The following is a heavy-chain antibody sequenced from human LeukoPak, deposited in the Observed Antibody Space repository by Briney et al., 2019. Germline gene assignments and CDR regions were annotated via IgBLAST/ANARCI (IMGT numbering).Heavy chain of an antibody. CDR2: VYYTGRT. D-gene: IGHD2-15*01. CDR3: ARLTEGW. V-gene: IGHV4-59*08. CDR1: GGSIGSYY. Sequence: PSETLSLTCIVSGGSIGSYYWSWVRQTPGKGLEWIGYVYYTGRTNYNPSLKGRVTIFVDTSKNRFSLKLSSVTAADTAVYYCARLTEGWWGQGALVTVSS. J-gene: IGHJ4*02.